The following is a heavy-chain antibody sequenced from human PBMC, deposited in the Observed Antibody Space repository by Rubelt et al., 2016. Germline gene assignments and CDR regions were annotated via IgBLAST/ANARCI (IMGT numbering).Heavy chain of an antibody. CDR2: INPNSGGT. J-gene: IGHJ3*02. D-gene: IGHD5-12*01. CDR1: GYTFTGYY. CDR3: ARADSRGAVDI. Sequence: QVQLVQSGAEVKKPGASVKVSCKASGYTFTGYYMHWVRQAPGQGLEWMGWINPNSGGTNYALKFQGWVTMTRDTFISTAYMELSRLRSDETAVYYCARADSRGAVDIWGQGTMVTVSS. V-gene: IGHV1-2*04.